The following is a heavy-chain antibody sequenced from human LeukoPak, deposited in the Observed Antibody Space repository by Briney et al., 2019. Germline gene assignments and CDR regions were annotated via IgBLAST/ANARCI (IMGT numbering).Heavy chain of an antibody. CDR2: ISSSGSTI. V-gene: IGHV3-48*03. CDR3: ARVGANPGHWDFDL. D-gene: IGHD1-26*01. CDR1: GFTFSSYE. J-gene: IGHJ2*01. Sequence: GGSLRLSCAASGFTFSSYEMNWVRQAPGRGLEWVSYISSSGSTIYYADSVKGRFTISRDNAKNSLYLQMNSLRAEDTAVYYCARVGANPGHWDFDLWGRGTLVTVSS.